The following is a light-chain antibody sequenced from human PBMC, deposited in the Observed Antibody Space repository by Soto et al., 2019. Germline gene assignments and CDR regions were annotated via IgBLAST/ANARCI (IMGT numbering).Light chain of an antibody. J-gene: IGLJ2*01. CDR2: DVS. CDR3: SSYTTFSTV. Sequence: QSALTQPASVSGSPGQSITISCTGTSSDVGGYNYVSWYQQHPGEAPKLIIYDVSNRPSGVSIRFSGSKSGNTASLTISGLQAEEEADYYCSSYTTFSTVFGGGTKLAVL. CDR1: SSDVGGYNY. V-gene: IGLV2-14*01.